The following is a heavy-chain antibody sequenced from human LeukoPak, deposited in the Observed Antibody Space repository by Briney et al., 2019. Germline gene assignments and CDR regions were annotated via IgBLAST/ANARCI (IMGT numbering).Heavy chain of an antibody. Sequence: GASVKVSCKASGYTFTGYYMHWVRQAPGQGLEWMGWINPNSGGTNYAQKFQGWVTMSRDTSISTAYMELSRLGSDDTAVYYCARAEVTYYSNDDYYYYGMDVWGQGTTVTVSS. D-gene: IGHD4-11*01. J-gene: IGHJ6*02. V-gene: IGHV1-2*04. CDR3: ARAEVTYYSNDDYYYYGMDV. CDR1: GYTFTGYY. CDR2: INPNSGGT.